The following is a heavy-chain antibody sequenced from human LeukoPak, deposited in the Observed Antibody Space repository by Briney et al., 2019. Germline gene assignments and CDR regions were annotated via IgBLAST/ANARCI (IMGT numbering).Heavy chain of an antibody. CDR3: TTDLAYDAFDI. J-gene: IGHJ3*02. V-gene: IGHV3-15*01. CDR1: GFTFSNAW. D-gene: IGHD2-21*01. CDR2: IKSKTDGGTT. Sequence: GGPLRLSCAASGFTFSNAWMSWVRQAPGKGLEWVGRIKSKTDGGTTDYAAPVKGRFTISRDDSKNTLYLQMNSLKTEDTAVYYCTTDLAYDAFDIWGQGTMVTVSS.